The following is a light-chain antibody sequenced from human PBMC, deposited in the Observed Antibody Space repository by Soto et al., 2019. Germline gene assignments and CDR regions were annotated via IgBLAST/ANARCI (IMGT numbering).Light chain of an antibody. CDR2: DTS. CDR3: QQYNNWPRT. V-gene: IGKV3-11*01. J-gene: IGKJ1*01. Sequence: EFVLTHSPGTLALSLCDRATLSCSASHSVSGSLAWYRHHPGQAPRLLIYDTSKRATGIPARFSGSGSGTDFTLTISSLQSEDFAVYYCQQYNNWPRTFGQGTKVDIK. CDR1: HSVSGS.